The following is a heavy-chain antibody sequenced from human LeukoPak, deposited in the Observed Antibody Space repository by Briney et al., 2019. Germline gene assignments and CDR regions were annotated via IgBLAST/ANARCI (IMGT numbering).Heavy chain of an antibody. Sequence: GGSLRLSCAASGFTFSSYAMNWVRQAPGKGLEWVSSISSSSSYIYYADSVKGRFTISRDNAKNSLYLQMNSLRAGDTAVYYCARSPYCSSTSCYLQALYYYYMDVWGKGTTVTVSS. CDR1: GFTFSSYA. CDR2: ISSSSSYI. D-gene: IGHD2-2*01. CDR3: ARSPYCSSTSCYLQALYYYYMDV. J-gene: IGHJ6*03. V-gene: IGHV3-21*01.